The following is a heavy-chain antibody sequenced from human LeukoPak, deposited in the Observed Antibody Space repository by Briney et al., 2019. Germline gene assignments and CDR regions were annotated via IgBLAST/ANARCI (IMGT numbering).Heavy chain of an antibody. V-gene: IGHV1-69*13. J-gene: IGHJ3*02. CDR2: IIPIFGTA. Sequence: SVKVSCKASGGTFSSYAISWVRQALGQGLEWMGGIIPIFGTANYAQKFQGRVKITADESTSTAYMELSSLRSEDPAVYYCASGPPDTAMEDAFDIWGQGTMVTVSS. CDR3: ASGPPDTAMEDAFDI. CDR1: GGTFSSYA. D-gene: IGHD5-18*01.